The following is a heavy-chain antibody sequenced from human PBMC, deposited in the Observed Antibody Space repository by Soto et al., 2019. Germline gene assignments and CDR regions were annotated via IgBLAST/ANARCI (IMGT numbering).Heavy chain of an antibody. CDR2: IYKTGST. V-gene: IGHV4-31*11. J-gene: IGHJ1*01. D-gene: IGHD2-21*02. CDR1: ITAIGSGSYE. CDR3: AKIPGVYCGGDCYPGYFQP. Sequence: SSETLSLTFVVCITAIGSGSYEWRLILEHPVMGLEWIGYIYKTGSTFYNPSLRSRVSMSIDTSKNQFSLKMSSVTAADTAVYYCAKIPGVYCGGDCYPGYFQPWGQGTLVTVS.